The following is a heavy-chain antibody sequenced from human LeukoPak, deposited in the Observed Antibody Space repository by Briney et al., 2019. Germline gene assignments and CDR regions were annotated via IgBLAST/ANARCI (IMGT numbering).Heavy chain of an antibody. J-gene: IGHJ4*02. CDR2: INPSGGST. Sequence: ASVKVSCKASGYTFTSYYMHWVRQAPGQGLEWMGIINPSGGSTSYAQKFQGRVTMTRDTSTSTVYMELSSLRSEDTAVYYCARGRGIVATAKGFHYWGQGTLVTVSS. V-gene: IGHV1-46*01. D-gene: IGHD5-12*01. CDR1: GYTFTSYY. CDR3: ARGRGIVATAKGFHY.